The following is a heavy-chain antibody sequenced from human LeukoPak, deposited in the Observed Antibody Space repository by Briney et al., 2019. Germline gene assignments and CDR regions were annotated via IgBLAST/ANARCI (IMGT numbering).Heavy chain of an antibody. D-gene: IGHD6-13*01. V-gene: IGHV3-20*04. CDR1: GFTFDDYG. CDR3: ARDSSSWYYFDY. Sequence: WGSLRLSCAASGFTFDDYGMSWVRQAPGKGLEWVSGINWNGGSTGYADSVKGRFTISRDNAKNSLYLQMNSLRAEDTALYYCARDSSSWYYFDYWGQGTLVTVSS. J-gene: IGHJ4*02. CDR2: INWNGGST.